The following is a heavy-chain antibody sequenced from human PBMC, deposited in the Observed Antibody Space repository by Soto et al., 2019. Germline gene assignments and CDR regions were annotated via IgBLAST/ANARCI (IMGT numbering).Heavy chain of an antibody. V-gene: IGHV3-11*04. CDR1: GFTFRAYY. CDR3: AKVSPMGYFFDF. Sequence: GGSLRLSCTASGFTFRAYYMNWIRQAPGKGLEWVSYISTGGSTIFYADSVKGRFTISRDNSKNTLYLEMNSLRGEDTAVYYCAKVSPMGYFFDFWGQGTLVTVSS. CDR2: ISTGGSTI. J-gene: IGHJ4*02.